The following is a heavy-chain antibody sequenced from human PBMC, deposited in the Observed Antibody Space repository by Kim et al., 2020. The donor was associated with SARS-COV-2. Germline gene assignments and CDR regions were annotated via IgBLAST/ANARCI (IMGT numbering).Heavy chain of an antibody. V-gene: IGHV3-23*01. D-gene: IGHD1-1*01. CDR2: VSGSGGST. J-gene: IGHJ4*02. CDR1: GFTFSSYA. CDR3: AKGEINNCTVFYY. Sequence: GGSLRLSCAASGFTFSSYAMSWVRQAPGKGLEWVSLVSGSGGSTFYADSVKGRFAISRDNSKKTLYLQMNSLRAEDTALYYCAKGEINNCTVFYYCGEGTLFTASS.